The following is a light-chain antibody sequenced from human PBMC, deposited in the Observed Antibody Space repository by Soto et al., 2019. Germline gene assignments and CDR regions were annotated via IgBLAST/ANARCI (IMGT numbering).Light chain of an antibody. Sequence: EIVLTQSPDTLSLSPGERATLSCRASESLRGNYLAWYQQKSGQAPRLLLYDVSNRATAIPDRFSGSGSGTDFTLTINRLEPEDFAVYYCQQYSRSKGTLGQGTKVDIK. CDR3: QQYSRSKGT. CDR2: DVS. J-gene: IGKJ1*01. CDR1: ESLRGNY. V-gene: IGKV3-20*01.